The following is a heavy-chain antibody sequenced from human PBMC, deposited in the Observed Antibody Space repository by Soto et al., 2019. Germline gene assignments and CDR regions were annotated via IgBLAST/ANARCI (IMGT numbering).Heavy chain of an antibody. J-gene: IGHJ4*02. V-gene: IGHV3-30-3*01. CDR3: ARDRGRGEWSYYFDY. CDR2: ISYDGSNK. CDR1: GFTFSSYA. D-gene: IGHD3-16*01. Sequence: GGSLRLSCAASGFTFSSYAMHWVRQAPGKGLEWVAVISYDGSNKYYADSVKGRFTISRDNSKNTLYLQMNSLRAEDTAVYYCARDRGRGEWSYYFDYWGQGTLVTVSS.